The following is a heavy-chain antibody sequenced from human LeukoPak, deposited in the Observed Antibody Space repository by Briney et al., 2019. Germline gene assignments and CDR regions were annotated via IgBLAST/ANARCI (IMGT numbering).Heavy chain of an antibody. Sequence: GGSLRLSWQASGSTFRNFSLAGFGQPPGRGRGGAQGVNFGGHMTDYTASVRGRFTISRDNSKNMVYLQMNSLRAEDTAIYFCAKKASRVPGHDVFDVWGQGTMVTVSS. D-gene: IGHD4/OR15-4a*01. V-gene: IGHV3-23*01. CDR1: GSTFRNFS. J-gene: IGHJ3*01. CDR3: AKKASRVPGHDVFDV. CDR2: VNFGGHMT.